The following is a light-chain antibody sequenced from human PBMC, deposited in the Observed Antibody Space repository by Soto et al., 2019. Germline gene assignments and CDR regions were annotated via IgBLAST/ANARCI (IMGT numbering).Light chain of an antibody. J-gene: IGKJ2*01. CDR1: QSISSY. Sequence: DIQMTQSPSSLSASVGDRVTITCRASQSISSYLNWYQQKPGKAPKVLIYAASSLQSGVPSRFSGSGSGTDFTLTISSLQPEDFATHYCQQSYSTPRTFGQGTKLEIK. V-gene: IGKV1-39*01. CDR3: QQSYSTPRT. CDR2: AAS.